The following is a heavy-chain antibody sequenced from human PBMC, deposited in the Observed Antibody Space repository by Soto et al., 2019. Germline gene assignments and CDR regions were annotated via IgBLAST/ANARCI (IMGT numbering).Heavy chain of an antibody. Sequence: EAQLLESGGGLVQPGGSLRLSCAASGFTFSRYAMSWVRQAPGKGLEWVSTVTGGGHTTYNADSVNGRFTISRDNSKNTLDLQMNNLRAEDTAIYYCASSSGDLDVYGMDIWGPGTTVTVSS. V-gene: IGHV3-23*01. D-gene: IGHD3-10*01. J-gene: IGHJ6*02. CDR3: ASSSGDLDVYGMDI. CDR1: GFTFSRYA. CDR2: VTGGGHTT.